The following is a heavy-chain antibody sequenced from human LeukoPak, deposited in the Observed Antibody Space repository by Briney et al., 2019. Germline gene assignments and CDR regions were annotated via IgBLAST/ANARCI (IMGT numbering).Heavy chain of an antibody. CDR1: GYSISSGYY. CDR3: SRLCATDYYYYYYMDV. CDR2: IYHSGRT. V-gene: IGHV4-38-2*02. Sequence: SETLSLTCTVSGYSISSGYYWGWIRQPPGKGLEWIGSIYHSGRTYYNPSLKSRVTISVDTSKNQFSLKLSSVTAADTAVYYCSRLCATDYYYYYYMDVWGKGTTVTISS. D-gene: IGHD1-26*01. J-gene: IGHJ6*03.